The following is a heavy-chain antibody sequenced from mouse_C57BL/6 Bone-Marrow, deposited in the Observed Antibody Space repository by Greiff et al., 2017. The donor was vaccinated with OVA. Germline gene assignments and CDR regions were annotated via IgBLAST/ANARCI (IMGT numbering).Heavy chain of an antibody. CDR3: ARNPGNYYGSSYPYYAMDY. D-gene: IGHD1-1*01. V-gene: IGHV2-2*01. CDR2: IWSGGST. Sequence: QVQLQQSGPGLVQPSQSLSITCTVSGFSLTSYGVHWVRQSPGKGLEWLGVIWSGGSTDYNAAFISRLSISKDNSKSQVFCKMNSLQADDTAIYYCARNPGNYYGSSYPYYAMDYWGQGTSVTVSS. CDR1: GFSLTSYG. J-gene: IGHJ4*01.